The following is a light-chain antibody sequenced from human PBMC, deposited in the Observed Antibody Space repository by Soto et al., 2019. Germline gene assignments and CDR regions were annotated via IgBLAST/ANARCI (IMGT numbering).Light chain of an antibody. CDR2: AAS. V-gene: IGKV1-9*01. Sequence: IQLTQSPSSLSASVGDRVTITFRASQDISIYLAWYQQEPGKAPKLLIYAASSLQSGVPSRFSGSGSGTEFTLTISSLQPEDFATYYCLQHNTYPWTFGQGTKVDIK. J-gene: IGKJ1*01. CDR1: QDISIY. CDR3: LQHNTYPWT.